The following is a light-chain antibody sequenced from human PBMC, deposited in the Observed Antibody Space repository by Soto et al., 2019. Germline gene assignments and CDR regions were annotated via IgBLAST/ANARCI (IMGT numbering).Light chain of an antibody. Sequence: EIVLTRSPGTLSLSPGERATLSCRASQSVNSNYLAWYQQKPGQAPRLLIYGASSRATGIPDRFSGSGSGTDFTLTISRLEPEDFAVYYCQQYGSSPLFTFGPGTKVDIK. CDR2: GAS. V-gene: IGKV3-20*01. CDR1: QSVNSNY. CDR3: QQYGSSPLFT. J-gene: IGKJ3*01.